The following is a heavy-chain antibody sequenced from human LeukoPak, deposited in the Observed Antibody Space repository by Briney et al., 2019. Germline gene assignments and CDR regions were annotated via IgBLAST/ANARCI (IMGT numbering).Heavy chain of an antibody. V-gene: IGHV5-51*01. J-gene: IGHJ4*02. CDR1: GYSFTSNC. D-gene: IGHD3-22*01. CDR2: IFPGDSDT. Sequence: GESLKISCEGSGYSFTSNCIAWVRQTPGKGLEWMGTIFPGDSDTRYSSSFQGQVTISADKSISTAYVQWSSLKASDTAMYYCARLDSSGYYYWGQGTLVTVSS. CDR3: ARLDSSGYYY.